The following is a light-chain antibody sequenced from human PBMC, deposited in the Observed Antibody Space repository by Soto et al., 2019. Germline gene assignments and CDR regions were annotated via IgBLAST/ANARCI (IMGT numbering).Light chain of an antibody. CDR1: QSVSSSY. CDR2: GAS. CDR3: QQYGRSPPWT. V-gene: IGKV3-20*01. J-gene: IGKJ1*01. Sequence: EIVLTQSPGTLSLSPGERATLSCRASQSVSSSYLAWYQQKPGQAPRLLFYGASNRATGIPDRFSASGSGTDFTLTISRLEPDDLAMYYCQQYGRSPPWTFGQGTKVDIK.